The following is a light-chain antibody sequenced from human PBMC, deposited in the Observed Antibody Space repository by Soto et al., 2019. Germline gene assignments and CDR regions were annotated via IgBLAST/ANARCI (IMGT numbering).Light chain of an antibody. V-gene: IGLV1-47*01. Sequence: QAVVAQPPSASGTPGQRVTISCSGSSSNIGSNYVYWYQQLPGTAPKVLIYRDSQRPSGVPDRFSGSKSGTSASLAISGLLSEDEAEYYCATREGSLRAHVVFGGGTQLTVL. CDR1: SSNIGSNY. J-gene: IGLJ2*01. CDR2: RDS. CDR3: ATREGSLRAHVV.